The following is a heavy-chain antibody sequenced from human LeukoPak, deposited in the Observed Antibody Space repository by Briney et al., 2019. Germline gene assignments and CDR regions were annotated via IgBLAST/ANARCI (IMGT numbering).Heavy chain of an antibody. D-gene: IGHD3-22*01. CDR3: AKDGYYDSSGSPTGYFDY. CDR2: ISGSGGST. V-gene: IGHV3-23*01. CDR1: GFTFSNYA. Sequence: GGSLRLSCAASGFTFSNYAMSWVRQAPGKGLEWVSGISGSGGSTNYADSVKGRLIISRDNSKNTLHLQMNSLRAEDTAVYYCAKDGYYDSSGSPTGYFDYWGQGTLVTVSS. J-gene: IGHJ4*02.